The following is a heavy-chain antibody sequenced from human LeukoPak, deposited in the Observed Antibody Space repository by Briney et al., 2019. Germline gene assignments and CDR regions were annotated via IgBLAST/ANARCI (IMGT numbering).Heavy chain of an antibody. D-gene: IGHD6-19*01. Sequence: PAGPLSLPCTVSGGSLISYYWSWLRRPPGKGLEWIEYFYYTGSGNNSTSLKRRDTMSLDPEKNQFSLSLYSVTAADTAVYYCARARYVSAWYAFDIWGQGTLVTVSP. CDR1: GGSLISYY. J-gene: IGHJ3*02. CDR2: FYYTGSG. CDR3: ARARYVSAWYAFDI. V-gene: IGHV4-59*01.